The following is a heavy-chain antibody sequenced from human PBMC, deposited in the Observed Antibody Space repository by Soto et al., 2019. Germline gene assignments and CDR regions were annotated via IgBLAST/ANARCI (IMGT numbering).Heavy chain of an antibody. Sequence: ETLSLTCAVSGGSISSGNWWSWVRQAPGKGLEWVSVIYSGGSTYYADSVKGRFTISRDSSKNTLYLQMNSLRAEDTALYYCAKESYNRRTDFDYWGQGTLVTVS. D-gene: IGHD3-10*01. CDR1: GGSISSGNW. V-gene: IGHV3-53*01. CDR2: IYSGGST. J-gene: IGHJ4*02. CDR3: AKESYNRRTDFDY.